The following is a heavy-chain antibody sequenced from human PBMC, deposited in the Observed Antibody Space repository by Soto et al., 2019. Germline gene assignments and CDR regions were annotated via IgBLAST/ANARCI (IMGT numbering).Heavy chain of an antibody. CDR2: ISGSGGST. CDR3: AKVKTPYGGSSHYYYYYYMDV. J-gene: IGHJ6*03. Sequence: AGGSLRLSCAASGFTFSSYAMSWVRQAPGKGLEWVSAISGSGGSTYYADSVKGRFTISRDNSKNTLYLQMNSLRAEDTAVYYCAKVKTPYGGSSHYYYYYYMDVWGKGTTVTVSS. V-gene: IGHV3-23*01. CDR1: GFTFSSYA. D-gene: IGHD2-15*01.